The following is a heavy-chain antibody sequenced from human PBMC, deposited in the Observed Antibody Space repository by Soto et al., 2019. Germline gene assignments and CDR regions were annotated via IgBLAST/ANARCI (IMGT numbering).Heavy chain of an antibody. CDR3: AASSPVLLPTPVTGWFDP. D-gene: IGHD3-22*01. V-gene: IGHV3-23*01. Sequence: EVQLLESGGGLVQPGGSLRLSCAASGFTFSSYAMSWVRQAPGKGLEWVSTISNSGGRTYYADSVKGRFAISRDNSKTALYLQMTRLRPADTAVDYCAASSPVLLPTPVTGWFDPWGPGTRVSVSS. J-gene: IGHJ5*02. CDR2: ISNSGGRT. CDR1: GFTFSSYA.